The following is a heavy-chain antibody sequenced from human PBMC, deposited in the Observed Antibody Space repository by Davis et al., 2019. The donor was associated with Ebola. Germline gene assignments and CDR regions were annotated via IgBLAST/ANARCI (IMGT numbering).Heavy chain of an antibody. Sequence: PGGSLRLSCAASGFTFSSYSLNWVRQAPGKGLEWVSSITSSSNYIYYADSVKGRFTISGDNAKNSLYLQMNSLRAEDTALYYCARIFGFPRGYFDYWGQGTLVTVSS. CDR3: ARIFGFPRGYFDY. CDR2: ITSSSNYI. D-gene: IGHD3-10*01. V-gene: IGHV3-21*04. CDR1: GFTFSSYS. J-gene: IGHJ4*02.